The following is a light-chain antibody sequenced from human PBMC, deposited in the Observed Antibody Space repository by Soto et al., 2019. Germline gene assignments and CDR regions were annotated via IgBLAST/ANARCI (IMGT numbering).Light chain of an antibody. Sequence: EIVLTQSPGTLSLSPGERATLSCRASQSVSSSYLAWYQQKPGQAPRLLIYGASSRATGIPDMFSGSGSGTDFTLTISRLEPEDFAVYYCQQYGSSLLWTFGQGTKVDIK. V-gene: IGKV3-20*01. CDR3: QQYGSSLLWT. CDR1: QSVSSSY. J-gene: IGKJ1*01. CDR2: GAS.